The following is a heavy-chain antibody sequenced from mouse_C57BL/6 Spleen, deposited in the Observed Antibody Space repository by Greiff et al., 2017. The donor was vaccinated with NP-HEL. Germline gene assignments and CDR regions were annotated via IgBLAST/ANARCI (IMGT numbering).Heavy chain of an antibody. CDR1: GFTFSDYG. V-gene: IGHV5-17*01. Sequence: EVQVVESGGGLVKPGGSLKLSCAASGFTFSDYGMHWVRQAPEKGLEWVAYISSGSSTIYYADTVKGQFTISRDNAKNTLFLQMTSLRSEDTAMYYCARHYYGSSDYWGQGTTLTVSS. CDR3: ARHYYGSSDY. CDR2: ISSGSSTI. J-gene: IGHJ2*01. D-gene: IGHD1-1*01.